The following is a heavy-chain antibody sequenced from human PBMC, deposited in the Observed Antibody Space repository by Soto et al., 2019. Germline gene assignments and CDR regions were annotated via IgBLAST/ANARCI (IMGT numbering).Heavy chain of an antibody. Sequence: PGGSLRLSCAASGFTFSSYWMSLVRQAPGKGLEWVANIKQDGSEKYYVDSVKGRFTISRDNAKNSLYLQMNSLRAEDTAVYYCARDASVAGTYYYYYGMDVWGEGTTVTVSP. CDR3: ARDASVAGTYYYYYGMDV. CDR2: IKQDGSEK. CDR1: GFTFSSYW. V-gene: IGHV3-7*01. J-gene: IGHJ6*04. D-gene: IGHD6-19*01.